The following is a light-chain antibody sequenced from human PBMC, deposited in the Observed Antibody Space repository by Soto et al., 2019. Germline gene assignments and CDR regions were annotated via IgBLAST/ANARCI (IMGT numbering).Light chain of an antibody. J-gene: IGKJ5*01. CDR3: QQSYSIPPIT. CDR2: GAS. Sequence: MQMTQSPSSLSASVGARVTITCRASQTINNNLNWYQQKPGKAPKLLIYGASSLQSGVPSRFSGSGSGTEFTLTISSLQPEDFATYYCQQSYSIPPITFGQGTRLEIK. V-gene: IGKV1-39*01. CDR1: QTINNN.